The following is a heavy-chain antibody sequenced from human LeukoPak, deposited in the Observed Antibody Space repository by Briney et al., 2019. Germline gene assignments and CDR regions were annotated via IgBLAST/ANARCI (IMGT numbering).Heavy chain of an antibody. D-gene: IGHD3-9*01. J-gene: IGHJ4*02. CDR1: GGSINSYY. V-gene: IGHV4-4*07. CDR2: IYTSGST. Sequence: PSETLSLTCTASGGSINSYYWSWIRQPAGKGLEWIGRIYTSGSTNYNPSLKSRVTMSVDTSKNQFSLKLSSVTAADTAVYYCARGGGGYFDWDSYYFDYWGQGTLVTVSS. CDR3: ARGGGGYFDWDSYYFDY.